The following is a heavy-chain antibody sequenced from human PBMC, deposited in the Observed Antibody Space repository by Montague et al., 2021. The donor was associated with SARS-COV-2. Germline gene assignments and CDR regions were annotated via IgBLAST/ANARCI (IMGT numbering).Heavy chain of an antibody. D-gene: IGHD3-10*01. Sequence: SLRLSCAASGFTFSTYEMNWVRQAPGKGLEWVSKISSGGSTMDHADSVKGRFTISRDDAKNSLYLQMNSLRAEDTAVYYCARGRTMIRGIFPYYSGMDLWGQGTTVTVSS. CDR3: ARGRTMIRGIFPYYSGMDL. V-gene: IGHV3-48*03. CDR2: ISSGGSTM. J-gene: IGHJ6*02. CDR1: GFTFSTYE.